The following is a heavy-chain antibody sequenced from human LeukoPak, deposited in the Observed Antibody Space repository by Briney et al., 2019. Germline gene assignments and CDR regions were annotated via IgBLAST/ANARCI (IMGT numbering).Heavy chain of an antibody. D-gene: IGHD6-6*01. J-gene: IGHJ4*02. Sequence: GGSLRLSCAASGFTFDDYAMHWVRQAPGKGLEWVSGISWNSGNIEYADSVKGRFTISRDNAKNSLYLQMNSLRPEDTALYYCARDPYYSSSSPFFVYWGQGTLVTVSS. V-gene: IGHV3-9*01. CDR1: GFTFDDYA. CDR2: ISWNSGNI. CDR3: ARDPYYSSSSPFFVY.